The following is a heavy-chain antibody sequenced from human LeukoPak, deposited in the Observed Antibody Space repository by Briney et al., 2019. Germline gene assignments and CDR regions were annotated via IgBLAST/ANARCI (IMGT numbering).Heavy chain of an antibody. CDR3: ATTSELGGGSDI. V-gene: IGHV5-51*01. Sequence: GESLKISCKDSGNSFHTYWIAWVRQMPGKGLEWMGIIYPGDSDTRYSPSFQGQVTISVDKSISTAYLQWSSLKASDSAMYYCATTSELGGGSDIWGQGTMVTVSS. CDR2: IYPGDSDT. J-gene: IGHJ3*02. CDR1: GNSFHTYW. D-gene: IGHD7-27*01.